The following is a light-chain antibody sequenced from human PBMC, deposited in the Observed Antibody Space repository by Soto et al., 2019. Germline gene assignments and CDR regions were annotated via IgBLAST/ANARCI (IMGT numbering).Light chain of an antibody. CDR2: GAS. CDR1: QSVNNN. V-gene: IGKV3-15*01. J-gene: IGKJ1*01. Sequence: EIILTQSPASLSVSPGERATLSCRASQSVNNNLAWYQQKPGQAPRLLIYGASTRATGIPGRFRGSGSGTEFTLTISSLQREDFATYYCQESYSFLWGTCGQGTKVEIK. CDR3: QESYSFLWGT.